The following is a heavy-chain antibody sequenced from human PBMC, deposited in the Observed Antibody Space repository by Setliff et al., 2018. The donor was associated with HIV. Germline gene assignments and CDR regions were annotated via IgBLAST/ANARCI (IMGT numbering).Heavy chain of an antibody. CDR3: TRGGFGDFYYYYMDV. J-gene: IGHJ6*03. V-gene: IGHV3-49*04. Sequence: GSLRLSCIASGFTFGDYAMTWVRQAPGKGLEWVGFIRSKAYGGTAEYAASVKGRFTISRDDSKSIAYLQMNSLKTEDTAVYYCTRGGFGDFYYYYMDVWGKGTTVTVSS. CDR2: IRSKAYGGTA. D-gene: IGHD3-10*01. CDR1: GFTFGDYA.